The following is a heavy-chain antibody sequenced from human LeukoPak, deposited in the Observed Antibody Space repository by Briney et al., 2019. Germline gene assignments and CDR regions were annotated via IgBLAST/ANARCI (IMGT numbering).Heavy chain of an antibody. CDR1: GYTFTSYV. J-gene: IGHJ5*02. V-gene: IGHV1-3*01. Sequence: ASVKVSCKASGYTFTSYVMHWVRQAPGQRLEWMGWISAGNGNTKYSQKFQGRVTITRDTSASTAYMELSSLRSEDTAVYYCAMYSSSSGFDPWGQGTLVTVSS. CDR2: ISAGNGNT. D-gene: IGHD6-6*01. CDR3: AMYSSSSGFDP.